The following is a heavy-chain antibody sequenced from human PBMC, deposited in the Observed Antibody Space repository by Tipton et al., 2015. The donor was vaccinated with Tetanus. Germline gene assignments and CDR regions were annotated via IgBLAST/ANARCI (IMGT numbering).Heavy chain of an antibody. J-gene: IGHJ4*02. CDR1: GGSISNYY. CDR2: IYYSGST. CDR3: ARGTTLDY. D-gene: IGHD4-11*01. Sequence: TLSLTCTVPGGSISNYYWSWIRQPPGKGLEWIGYIYYSGSTNYNPSLKSRVTISVDTSKNQFSLNLSSVTAADTAVYYCARGTTLDYWGQGTLVTVSS. V-gene: IGHV4-59*01.